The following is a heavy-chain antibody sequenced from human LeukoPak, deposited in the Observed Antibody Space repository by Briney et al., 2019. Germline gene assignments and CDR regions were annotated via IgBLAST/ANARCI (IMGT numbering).Heavy chain of an antibody. Sequence: SETLSLTCTVSGGSITHYYWSWIRQSAGKGLEWVGRIYNNGSTNYNPSLKSRVTISVDTSKNQFSLKLSSVTAADTAVYYCAGIDILTGPTPYYFDYWGQGTLVTVSS. D-gene: IGHD3-9*01. CDR2: IYNNGST. J-gene: IGHJ4*02. CDR1: GGSITHYY. V-gene: IGHV4-4*07. CDR3: AGIDILTGPTPYYFDY.